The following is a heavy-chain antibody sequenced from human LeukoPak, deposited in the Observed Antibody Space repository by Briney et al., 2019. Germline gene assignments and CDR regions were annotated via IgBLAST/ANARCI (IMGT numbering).Heavy chain of an antibody. Sequence: GGSLRLSCVASGFTFSSCWTHWVLQVPGKGLLWFSHINPYGSTTSYADSVKGRFTISRDNAKNTLYLQMNSLRDDDTALYYCARQFGSGSSYWGQGTLVPVSS. D-gene: IGHD3-10*01. J-gene: IGHJ4*02. CDR1: GFTFSSCW. CDR3: ARQFGSGSSY. V-gene: IGHV3-74*01. CDR2: INPYGSTT.